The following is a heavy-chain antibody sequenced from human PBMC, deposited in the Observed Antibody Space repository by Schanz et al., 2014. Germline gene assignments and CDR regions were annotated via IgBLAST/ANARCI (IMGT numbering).Heavy chain of an antibody. CDR3: ARALFGSGHGDV. CDR2: ISANSGGT. CDR1: GYSFSAYY. V-gene: IGHV1-2*02. D-gene: IGHD3-10*01. J-gene: IGHJ6*02. Sequence: QLVQSGRELKNPGASVKVSCKASGYSFSAYYIHWMRQAPGQGLEWVGWISANSGGTNYAQKFQGRVTMTRDTSISTAYMELSRLKSDDTAVYYCARALFGSGHGDVWGQGTTVTVSS.